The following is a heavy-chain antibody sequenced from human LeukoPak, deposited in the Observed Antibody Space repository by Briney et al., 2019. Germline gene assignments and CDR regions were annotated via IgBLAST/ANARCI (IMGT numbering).Heavy chain of an antibody. CDR1: GDSISSYF. Sequence: PSETLSLTCTVSGDSISSYFWCWIRQPPGKGLEWIGCLYYSGCTNYSPSLTSRVTLSADTSKNQFSLKLNSVTAADSAIYYCARDYSGYEFDYWGQGTLVTVSS. CDR3: ARDYSGYEFDY. J-gene: IGHJ4*02. D-gene: IGHD5-12*01. V-gene: IGHV4-59*01. CDR2: LYYSGCT.